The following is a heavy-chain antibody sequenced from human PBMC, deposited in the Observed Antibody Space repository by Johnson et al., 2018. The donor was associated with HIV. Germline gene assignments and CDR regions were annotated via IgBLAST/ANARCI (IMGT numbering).Heavy chain of an antibody. Sequence: QVQLVESGGGVVQPGRSLRLSCVVSGFTFSSYAMHWVRQAPGKGLEWVAIISYDGSNQYYADSVKGRFTISRDNSKNTLYLQMSSLRADDTAVHYCARDWEGYAFDIWGQGTMVTVSS. V-gene: IGHV3-30*04. CDR2: ISYDGSNQ. J-gene: IGHJ3*02. D-gene: IGHD1-26*01. CDR3: ARDWEGYAFDI. CDR1: GFTFSSYA.